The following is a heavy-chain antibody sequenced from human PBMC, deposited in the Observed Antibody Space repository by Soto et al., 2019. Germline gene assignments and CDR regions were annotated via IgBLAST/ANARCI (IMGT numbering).Heavy chain of an antibody. Sequence: SVKVSCKASGGTFSSYAISWVRQAPGQGLEWMGGIIPIFGTANYAQKFQGRVTITADESTSTAYMELSSLRSEDTAVYYCARTLGRLAVLNWFDPWGQGTLVTVSS. V-gene: IGHV1-69*13. CDR2: IIPIFGTA. CDR3: ARTLGRLAVLNWFDP. J-gene: IGHJ5*02. CDR1: GGTFSSYA.